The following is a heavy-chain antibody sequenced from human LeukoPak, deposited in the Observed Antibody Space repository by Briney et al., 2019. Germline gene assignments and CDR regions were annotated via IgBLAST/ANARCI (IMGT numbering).Heavy chain of an antibody. V-gene: IGHV1-18*01. J-gene: IGHJ3*02. Sequence: ASVKVSCKASGGTFSSYAISWVRQAPGQGLEWMGWISPYNGKTNHAQSLQDRVTMTTDTSTSTAYMELRSLRSDDTAIYYCARRSGTSYGYAFDIWGQGTMVTVSS. CDR2: ISPYNGKT. CDR1: GGTFSSYA. CDR3: ARRSGTSYGYAFDI. D-gene: IGHD4-17*01.